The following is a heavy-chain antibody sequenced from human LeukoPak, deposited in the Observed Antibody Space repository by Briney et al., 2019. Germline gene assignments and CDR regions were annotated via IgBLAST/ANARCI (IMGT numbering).Heavy chain of an antibody. J-gene: IGHJ4*02. Sequence: GGSLRLSCAASGFTFSSYSMNWVRQAPGKGLEWVSYISSSSSTIYYADSVKGRFTISRDNSKNTLYLQMDSLRAEDTAAYYCARAFGASSVYPVDYWGKETLFTVSS. D-gene: IGHD3-22*01. CDR2: ISSSSSTI. V-gene: IGHV3-48*01. CDR1: GFTFSSYS. CDR3: ARAFGASSVYPVDY.